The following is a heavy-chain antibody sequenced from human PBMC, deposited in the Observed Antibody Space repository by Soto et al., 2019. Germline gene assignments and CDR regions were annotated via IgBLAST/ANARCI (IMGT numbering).Heavy chain of an antibody. Sequence: QITLKESGPPLVKPTQTLTLTCTFSGFSLSTSGVGVGWIRQPPGKALEWLALIYWEDDKRYSPSLKSRSTSPTHSSKNQVFLTMTNMDPVDTATYYGAHTVRGYYLFDYWGQGTLVTVSS. J-gene: IGHJ4*02. CDR1: GFSLSTSGVG. CDR2: IYWEDDK. V-gene: IGHV2-5*02. D-gene: IGHD3-22*01. CDR3: AHTVRGYYLFDY.